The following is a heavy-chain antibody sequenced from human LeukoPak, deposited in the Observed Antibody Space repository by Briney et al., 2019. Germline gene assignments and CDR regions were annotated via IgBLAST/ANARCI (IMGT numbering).Heavy chain of an antibody. CDR2: ISAYNGNT. D-gene: IGHD3-10*01. J-gene: IGHJ4*02. CDR3: ARVPREVRGADFDY. Sequence: ASVKVSCKASGYTFTSYGISWVRQAPGQGLEWMGWISAYNGNTNYAQKLQGGVTMTTDTSTSTAYMELRSPRSHDTAVYYCARVPREVRGADFDYWGQGTLVTVSS. CDR1: GYTFTSYG. V-gene: IGHV1-18*04.